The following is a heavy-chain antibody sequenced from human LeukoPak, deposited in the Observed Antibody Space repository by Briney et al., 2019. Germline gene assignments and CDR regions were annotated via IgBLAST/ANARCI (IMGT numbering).Heavy chain of an antibody. Sequence: SETLSLTCTVSGVSMSAYQWSWVRQSPEKGLEWIGCINTKGETSYNPSLKSRVTISVDTSKNQFSLKLSSVTAADTAVYYCARDQVGYSYGGSQFDYWGQGTLVTVSS. CDR2: INTKGET. CDR3: ARDQVGYSYGGSQFDY. D-gene: IGHD5-18*01. J-gene: IGHJ4*02. V-gene: IGHV4-4*09. CDR1: GVSMSAYQ.